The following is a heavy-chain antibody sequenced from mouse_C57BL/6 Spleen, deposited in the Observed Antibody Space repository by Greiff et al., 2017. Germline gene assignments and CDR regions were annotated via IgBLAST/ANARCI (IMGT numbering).Heavy chain of an antibody. J-gene: IGHJ3*01. CDR2: IRLKSDNYAT. D-gene: IGHD4-1*02. V-gene: IGHV6-3*01. CDR3: KKQLGH. Sequence: EVKVEESGGGLVQPGGSLKLSCVASGFTFSNYWMNWVRQSPEKGLEWVAQIRLKSDNYATHYAESVKGRFTISRDDSKSSVYLQMNNLRAEDTGIYYCKKQLGHWGQGTLVTVSA. CDR1: GFTFSNYW.